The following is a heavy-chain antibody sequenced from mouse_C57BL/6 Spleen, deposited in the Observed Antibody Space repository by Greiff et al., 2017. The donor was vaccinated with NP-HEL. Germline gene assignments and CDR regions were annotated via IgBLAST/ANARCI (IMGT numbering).Heavy chain of an antibody. V-gene: IGHV1-26*01. CDR3: ARGAVGATYYFDY. Sequence: EVKLQESGPELVKPGASVKISCKASGYTFTDYYMNWVKQSHGKSLEWIGDINPNNGGTSYNQKFKGKATLTVDKSSSTAYMELRSLTSEDSAVYSCARGAVGATYYFDYWGQGTTLTVAS. CDR2: INPNNGGT. J-gene: IGHJ2*01. CDR1: GYTFTDYY. D-gene: IGHD1-1*01.